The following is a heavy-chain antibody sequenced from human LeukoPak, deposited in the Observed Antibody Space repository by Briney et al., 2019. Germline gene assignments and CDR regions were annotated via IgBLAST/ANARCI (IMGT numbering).Heavy chain of an antibody. CDR2: MKQDGSEK. V-gene: IGHV3-7*03. CDR1: GFTFSNHW. J-gene: IGHJ5*01. Sequence: AGGSLRLSCAASGFTFSNHWMSWVRQAPGKGLEWVANMKQDGSEKYYVDSLKGRFTISRDNAKNSLYLQMNSLRAEDTAVCYCARIAAAGFDCWGQGTLVTVSS. D-gene: IGHD6-13*01. CDR3: ARIAAAGFDC.